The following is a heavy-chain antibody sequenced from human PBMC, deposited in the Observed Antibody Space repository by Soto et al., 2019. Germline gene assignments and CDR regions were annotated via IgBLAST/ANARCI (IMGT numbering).Heavy chain of an antibody. CDR1: GFTFSSYG. V-gene: IGHV3-30*18. CDR3: AKDEVSAGGFDY. D-gene: IGHD6-13*01. J-gene: IGHJ4*02. CDR2: ISYDGSNK. Sequence: GSLRLSCAASGFTFSSYGMHWVRQAPGKGLEWVAVISYDGSNKYYADSVKGRFTISRDNSKNTLYLQMNSLRAEDTAVYYCAKDEVSAGGFDYWGQGTLVTVSS.